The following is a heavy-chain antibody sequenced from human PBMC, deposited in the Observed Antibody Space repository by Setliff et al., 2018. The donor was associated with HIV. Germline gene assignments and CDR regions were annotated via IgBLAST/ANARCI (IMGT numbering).Heavy chain of an antibody. V-gene: IGHV3-74*01. CDR2: VDSDGSGT. J-gene: IGHJ6*02. Sequence: QPGGSLRLSCAASGSTFDDYTMHWVRQAPGKGLVWVSRVDSDGSGTSYADSVKGRFTISRDNPKNSLYLQMSSLRAEDTAVYYCARKLRPGHGMDVWGQGTTVTVSS. CDR1: GSTFDDYT. D-gene: IGHD3-10*01. CDR3: ARKLRPGHGMDV.